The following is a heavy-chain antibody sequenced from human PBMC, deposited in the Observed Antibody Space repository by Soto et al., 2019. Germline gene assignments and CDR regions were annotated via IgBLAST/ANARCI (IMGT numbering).Heavy chain of an antibody. CDR3: ATGPSSSNGYRRFDY. J-gene: IGHJ4*02. CDR1: GGSISSGDYY. D-gene: IGHD6-25*01. CDR2: IYYSGST. Sequence: PSETLSLTCTVSGGSISSGDYYWSWIRQPPGKGLEWIGYIYYSGSTYYNPSLKSRVTISVDTSKNQFSLKLSSVTAADRAVYYCATGPSSSNGYRRFDYLGQGTLVTVSS. V-gene: IGHV4-30-4*01.